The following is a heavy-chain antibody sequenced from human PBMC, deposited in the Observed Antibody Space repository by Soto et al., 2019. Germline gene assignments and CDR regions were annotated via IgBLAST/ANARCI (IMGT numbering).Heavy chain of an antibody. CDR2: ISYDGSNK. J-gene: IGHJ6*02. Sequence: VGSLRLSCAASGFTFSSYARHWVRQAPGKVLEWVAVISYDGSNKYYADSVKGRFTISRDSSKNTLYLQMNSLRAEDTAVYYCARDRAIVVVPAAIGYYYYYGMDVWGQGPTVTVSS. D-gene: IGHD2-2*02. V-gene: IGHV3-30-3*01. CDR3: ARDRAIVVVPAAIGYYYYYGMDV. CDR1: GFTFSSYA.